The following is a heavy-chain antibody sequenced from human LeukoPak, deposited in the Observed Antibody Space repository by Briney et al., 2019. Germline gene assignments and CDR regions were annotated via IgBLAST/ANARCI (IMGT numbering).Heavy chain of an antibody. Sequence: HGGCLRLSRAASVFIFSSYSANCVSDAPEKGLECVSSICNSKRYIYYADSLKGRFNISRDNAKNSLYLQMNSQRAEDTAVYYGARDDSQVHTRSGYGMDVWGQGTTVTVSS. V-gene: IGHV3-21*01. CDR1: VFIFSSYS. CDR2: ICNSKRYI. J-gene: IGHJ6*02. CDR3: ARDDSQVHTRSGYGMDV. D-gene: IGHD1-1*01.